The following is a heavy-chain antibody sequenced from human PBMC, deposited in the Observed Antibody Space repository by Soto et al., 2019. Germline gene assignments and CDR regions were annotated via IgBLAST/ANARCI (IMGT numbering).Heavy chain of an antibody. J-gene: IGHJ4*02. CDR3: ASLLDNSTYDSSGYYYY. CDR2: IYYSGST. V-gene: IGHV4-59*12. Sequence: PSETLSLTCTVSGGSISSYYWSWIRQPPGKGLEWIGYIYYSGSTNYNPSLKSRVTISVDTSKNQFSLKLSSVTAADTAVYYCASLLDNSTYDSSGYYYYWGQGTLVTVSS. CDR1: GGSISSYY. D-gene: IGHD3-22*01.